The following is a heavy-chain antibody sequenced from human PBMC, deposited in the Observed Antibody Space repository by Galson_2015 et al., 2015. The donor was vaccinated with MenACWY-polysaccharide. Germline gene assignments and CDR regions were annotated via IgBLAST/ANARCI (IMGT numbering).Heavy chain of an antibody. CDR3: ASGTPGTPYDYVWGSYRFFLVGAFDI. CDR1: GGSFSGYY. D-gene: IGHD3-16*02. CDR2: INHSGST. J-gene: IGHJ3*02. V-gene: IGHV4-34*01. Sequence: ETLSLTCAVYGGSFSGYYWSWLRQPPGKGLEWIGEINHSGSTNYNPSLQSRVTISVDKSKNQFSLKLSSVTAADTAVYYCASGTPGTPYDYVWGSYRFFLVGAFDIWGQGTMVTVSS.